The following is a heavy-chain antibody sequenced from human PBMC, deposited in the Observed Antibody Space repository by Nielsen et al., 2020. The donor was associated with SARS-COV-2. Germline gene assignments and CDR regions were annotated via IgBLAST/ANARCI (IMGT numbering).Heavy chain of an antibody. J-gene: IGHJ6*02. V-gene: IGHV3-43*02. CDR3: AKGGDDYGKFGYYYGMDV. CDR1: GFTFDDYA. D-gene: IGHD4-17*01. Sequence: GESLKISCAASGFTFDDYAMHWVRQAPGKGLEWVSLISGDGGSTYYADSVKGRFTISRDNSKNSLYLQMNSLRTEDTALYYCAKGGDDYGKFGYYYGMDVWGQGTTVTVSS. CDR2: ISGDGGST.